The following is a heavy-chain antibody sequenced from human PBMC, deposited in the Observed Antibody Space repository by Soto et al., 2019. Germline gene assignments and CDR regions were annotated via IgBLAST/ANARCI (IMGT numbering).Heavy chain of an antibody. CDR1: GFTFNDFG. Sequence: QAQLVESGGGVVRPGRALRLSCAASGFTFNDFGMHWVRQAPGKGLEWVAGISHDGTQKSYADSVKGRLTISRDNSKKTLSLRVTCMLNDDTAVYFCAKSVCLGYKYGIDVWGQGTTVIVS. CDR2: ISHDGTQK. J-gene: IGHJ6*02. CDR3: AKSVCLGYKYGIDV. V-gene: IGHV3-30*18. D-gene: IGHD5-18*01.